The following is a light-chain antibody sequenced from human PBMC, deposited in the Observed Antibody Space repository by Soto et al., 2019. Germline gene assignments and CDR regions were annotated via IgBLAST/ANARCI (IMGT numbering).Light chain of an antibody. CDR1: SFNIGSNY. Sequence: QSVLTQPPSASGTPGQRVTISCSGSSFNIGSNYVYWYQQLPGTAPKLLIYRNNQRPSGVPDRFSGSKSGTSASLAISGLRSEDEADYYCAAWDDSLSGGVFGGGTKVTVL. J-gene: IGLJ3*02. CDR3: AAWDDSLSGGV. CDR2: RNN. V-gene: IGLV1-47*01.